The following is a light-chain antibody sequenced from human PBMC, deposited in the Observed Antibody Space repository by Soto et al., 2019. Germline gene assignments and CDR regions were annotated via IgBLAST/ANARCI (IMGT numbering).Light chain of an antibody. CDR1: SSDVGGYNY. CDR3: SSYTSSSTLVV. V-gene: IGLV2-14*01. Sequence: QSALTQPASVSGSPGQSITISCTGTSSDVGGYNYVSWYQQHPGKVPKLMIYDVSHRPSGVSNRFSGSKSGNTASLTISGLQAEDEADYYCSSYTSSSTLVVFGGGTKVTVL. CDR2: DVS. J-gene: IGLJ2*01.